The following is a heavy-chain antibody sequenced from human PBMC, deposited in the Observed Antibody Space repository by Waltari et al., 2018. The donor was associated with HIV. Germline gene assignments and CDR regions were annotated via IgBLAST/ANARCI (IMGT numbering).Heavy chain of an antibody. J-gene: IGHJ5*02. Sequence: AESGGRLIQPGGARGLSCSASHLGVAGEPVTWSRQAPGGSLEWVAVIYPDDTTHYADSVSGRFTISRAKSRTTVLLLMSGLFVDDTATYFCATGVRYYGPWGQGTRVTVSS. V-gene: IGHV3-53*01. CDR3: ATGVRYYGP. D-gene: IGHD3-10*01. CDR2: IYPDDTT. CDR1: HLGVAGEP.